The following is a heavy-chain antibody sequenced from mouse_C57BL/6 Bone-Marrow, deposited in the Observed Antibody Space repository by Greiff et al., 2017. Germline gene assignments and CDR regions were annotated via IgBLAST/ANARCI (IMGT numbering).Heavy chain of an antibody. CDR2: INYDGSST. CDR3: ARDNDEAMDY. V-gene: IGHV5-16*01. CDR1: GFTFSDYY. J-gene: IGHJ4*01. Sequence: EVKVVESEGGLVQPGSSMKLSCTASGFTFSDYYMAWVRQVPEKGLEWVANINYDGSSTYYLESLKSRFIISRDNAKNILYLQMSSLKSEDTATYYCARDNDEAMDYWGQGTSVTVSS. D-gene: IGHD2-3*01.